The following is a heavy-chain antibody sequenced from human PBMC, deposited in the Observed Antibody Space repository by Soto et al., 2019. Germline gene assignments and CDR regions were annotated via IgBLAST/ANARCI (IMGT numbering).Heavy chain of an antibody. J-gene: IGHJ3*02. CDR1: GGSISSYY. CDR3: ARHGSGYQKRGDAFDI. Sequence: SETLSLTCTVSGGSISSYYWSWIRQPPGKGLEWIGYIYYSGSTNYNPSLKSRVTISVDTSKNQFSLKLSSVTAADTAVYYCARHGSGYQKRGDAFDIWGQGTMVTVS. V-gene: IGHV4-59*08. D-gene: IGHD5-12*01. CDR2: IYYSGST.